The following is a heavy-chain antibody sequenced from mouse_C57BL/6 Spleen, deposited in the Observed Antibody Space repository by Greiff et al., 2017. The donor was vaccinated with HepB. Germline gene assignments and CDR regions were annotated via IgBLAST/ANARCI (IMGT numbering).Heavy chain of an antibody. V-gene: IGHV1-50*01. J-gene: IGHJ4*01. D-gene: IGHD3-2*02. CDR1: GYTFTSYW. CDR3: ARDSSGLYYAMDY. Sequence: VQLQQPGAELVKPGASVKLSCKASGYTFTSYWMQWVKQRPGQGLEWIGEIDPSDSYTNYNQKFKGKATLTVDTSSSTAYMQLSSLTSEDSAVYYCARDSSGLYYAMDYWGQGTSVTVSS. CDR2: IDPSDSYT.